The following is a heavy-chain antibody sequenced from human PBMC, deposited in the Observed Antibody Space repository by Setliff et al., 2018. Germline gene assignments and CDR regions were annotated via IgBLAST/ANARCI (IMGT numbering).Heavy chain of an antibody. V-gene: IGHV3-30*02. CDR3: AKDLAYYDILTGLDYYYGMDV. CDR2: VHYDGVNK. Sequence: PGGSLRLSCAASGFTFSTYYMHWVRQPPGKGLEWVAFVHYDGVNKHYRDSVKGRFTISRDNSKNTLYLQMNSLRAEDTAVYYCAKDLAYYDILTGLDYYYGMDVWGQGTTVTVS. D-gene: IGHD3-9*01. J-gene: IGHJ6*02. CDR1: GFTFSTYY.